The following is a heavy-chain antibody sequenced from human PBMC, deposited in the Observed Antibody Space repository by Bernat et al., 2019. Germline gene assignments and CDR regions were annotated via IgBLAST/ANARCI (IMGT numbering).Heavy chain of an antibody. CDR1: GFSFSSYW. Sequence: EVQLVESGGGLVQPGGSLRLSCAAPGFSFSSYWMTWVRQAPGKGLEWVANRRQDGNEKYYVDSVKGRFTISRDNAKNSLYMQMSSLGDEDTAVYYCARDFKDFDYWGQGTLVTVSS. V-gene: IGHV3-7*04. CDR2: RRQDGNEK. J-gene: IGHJ4*02. CDR3: ARDFKDFDY.